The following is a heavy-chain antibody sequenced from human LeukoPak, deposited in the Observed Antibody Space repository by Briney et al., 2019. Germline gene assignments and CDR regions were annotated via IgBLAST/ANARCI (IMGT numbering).Heavy chain of an antibody. J-gene: IGHJ4*02. CDR1: GFSFSSYA. D-gene: IGHD4-11*01. Sequence: GGSLRLSCAASGFSFSSYAMSWVRQAPGKGLEWVSAVSGSGENTYYADSVKDRFTISRDNSKNTLYLQMNSLGAEDTAVYYCAKNRGNYYYFDYWGQGTLVTVSS. CDR2: VSGSGENT. V-gene: IGHV3-23*01. CDR3: AKNRGNYYYFDY.